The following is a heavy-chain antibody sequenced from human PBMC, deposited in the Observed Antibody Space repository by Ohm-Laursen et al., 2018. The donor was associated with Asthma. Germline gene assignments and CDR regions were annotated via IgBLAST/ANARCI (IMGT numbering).Heavy chain of an antibody. CDR1: GGSFSGYY. J-gene: IGHJ5*02. CDR2: INHSGST. D-gene: IGHD3-3*01. V-gene: IGHV4-34*01. CDR3: ARGLWDDFWSGYSNWFDP. Sequence: SETLSLTCAVYGGSFSGYYWSWIRQPPGKGLEWIGVINHSGSTNYNPSLKSRVTITVDTSKNQFSLKLSSVTAADTAVYYCARGLWDDFWSGYSNWFDPWGQGTLVTVSS.